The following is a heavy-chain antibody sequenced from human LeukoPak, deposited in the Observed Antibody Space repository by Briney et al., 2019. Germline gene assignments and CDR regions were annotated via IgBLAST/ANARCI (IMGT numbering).Heavy chain of an antibody. V-gene: IGHV3-30*02. CDR3: AKDWKGSSSWYPVDFDY. J-gene: IGHJ4*02. CDR1: GFTSSSYG. D-gene: IGHD6-13*01. Sequence: GGSLRLSCAASGFTSSSYGMHWVRQAPGKGLEWVAFIRYDGSNKYYADSVKGRFTISRDNSKNTLYLQMNSLRAEDTAVYYCAKDWKGSSSWYPVDFDYWGQGTLVTVSS. CDR2: IRYDGSNK.